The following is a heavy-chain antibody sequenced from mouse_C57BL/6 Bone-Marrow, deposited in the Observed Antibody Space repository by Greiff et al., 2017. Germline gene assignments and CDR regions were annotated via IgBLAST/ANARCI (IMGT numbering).Heavy chain of an antibody. CDR2: IDPSDSYT. D-gene: IGHD6-1*01. CDR1: GYTFTSYW. J-gene: IGHJ4*01. Sequence: QVQLQQPGAELVKPGASVKLSCKASGYTFTSYWMQWVKQRPGQGLEWIGEIDPSDSYTNYNQKFKGKATLTVDTSSRTAYMQLSSLTSEDSAVYYCARSSLYYYAMDYWGQGTSVTVSS. CDR3: ARSSLYYYAMDY. V-gene: IGHV1-50*01.